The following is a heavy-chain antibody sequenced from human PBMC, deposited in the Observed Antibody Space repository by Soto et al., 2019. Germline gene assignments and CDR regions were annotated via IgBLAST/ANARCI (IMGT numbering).Heavy chain of an antibody. Sequence: QLQLQESGSGLVKPSQTLSLTCAVSGGSISSGGYSWSWIRQPPGKGLEWIGYIYHSGSTYYNPSLKSRVPISVDRSKNQFSLKLSSVTAADTAVYYCARAATEYYYDSSGYYYFDYWGQGTLVTVSS. CDR3: ARAATEYYYDSSGYYYFDY. D-gene: IGHD3-22*01. CDR2: IYHSGST. CDR1: GGSISSGGYS. V-gene: IGHV4-30-2*01. J-gene: IGHJ4*02.